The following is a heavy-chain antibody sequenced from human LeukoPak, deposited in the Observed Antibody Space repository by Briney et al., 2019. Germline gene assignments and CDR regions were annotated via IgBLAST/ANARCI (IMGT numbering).Heavy chain of an antibody. D-gene: IGHD1-26*01. J-gene: IGHJ4*02. CDR2: INPNSGGT. CDR1: GYTFTGYY. Sequence: GASVKVSCKASGYTFTGYYMHWVRQAPGQGLEWMGWINPNSGGTNYEQKFQGRVTMTRDTSISTAYMELSRLRSDDTAVYYCARTVGATSVDYWGQGTLLTVSS. CDR3: ARTVGATSVDY. V-gene: IGHV1-2*02.